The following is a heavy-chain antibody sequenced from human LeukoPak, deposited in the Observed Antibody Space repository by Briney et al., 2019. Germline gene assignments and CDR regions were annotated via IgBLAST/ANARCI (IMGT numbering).Heavy chain of an antibody. CDR1: GFTFDDYT. CDR2: ISWDGGST. V-gene: IGHV3-43*01. D-gene: IGHD4-23*01. Sequence: PGGSLRLFCAASGFTFDDYTMHWVRQAPGKGLEWVSLISWDGGSTNYVDSVRGRFTISRDNNKNSLYLQMNSLRTEDSALYYCAKDIDYGGDFGPLFDSWGQGTLVTVSS. CDR3: AKDIDYGGDFGPLFDS. J-gene: IGHJ4*02.